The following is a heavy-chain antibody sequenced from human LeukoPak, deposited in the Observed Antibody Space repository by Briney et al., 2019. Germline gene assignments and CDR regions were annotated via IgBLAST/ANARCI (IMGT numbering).Heavy chain of an antibody. CDR2: IYSSGST. CDR1: GGSISSYY. CDR3: ARIYHSSGISSGYFDY. D-gene: IGHD6-19*01. V-gene: IGHV4-4*07. Sequence: KPSETLSLTCTVSGGSISSYYWSWIRQPAGKGLEWIGRIYSSGSTSYNPSLKSRVTMSVDTSKNQVSLKLSSATAADTAMYHCARIYHSSGISSGYFDYWDQGTLVTVSS. J-gene: IGHJ4*02.